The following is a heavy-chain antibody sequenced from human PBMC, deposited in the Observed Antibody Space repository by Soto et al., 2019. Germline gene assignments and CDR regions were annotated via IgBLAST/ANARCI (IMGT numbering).Heavy chain of an antibody. J-gene: IGHJ4*02. CDR2: ISAYNGNT. CDR3: ARYKADGSGSYYGY. D-gene: IGHD3-10*01. Sequence: QVQLVQSGAEVKKPGASVKVSCKASGYTFTSYGISWVRQAPGQGLEWMGWISAYNGNTNYAQKLQGRVTMTTDTPPSTAYMELRSLRSVDTAVYFCARYKADGSGSYYGYWGQGTLVTVSS. V-gene: IGHV1-18*01. CDR1: GYTFTSYG.